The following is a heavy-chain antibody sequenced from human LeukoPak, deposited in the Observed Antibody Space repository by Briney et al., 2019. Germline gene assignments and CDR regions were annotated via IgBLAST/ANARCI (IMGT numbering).Heavy chain of an antibody. V-gene: IGHV3-48*03. D-gene: IGHD6-19*01. CDR3: ARVYSSGWSY. CDR1: GFIFSAYE. J-gene: IGHJ4*02. CDR2: ISSSGSTI. Sequence: GGSLRLSCAASGFIFSAYEMNWVRQAPGKGLEWVSYISSSGSTIYYADSVKGRFTVSRDNAKKSLYLQMNSLRAEDTAVYYCARVYSSGWSYWGQGTLVTVSS.